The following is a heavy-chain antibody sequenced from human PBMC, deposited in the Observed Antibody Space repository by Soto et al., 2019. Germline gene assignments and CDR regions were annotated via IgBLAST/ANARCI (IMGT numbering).Heavy chain of an antibody. Sequence: QVQLVQSGTEVKKPGSSVKVSCKASGGNFNSYTINWVRQAPGQGLEFMGGIIPIFGTANYAPKFQGRVTFTADTATNTAYMELSSLRSADTAVYFCSRDAVAASGTNDWGQGTLVTVPS. J-gene: IGHJ4*02. V-gene: IGHV1-69*06. D-gene: IGHD2-15*01. CDR2: IIPIFGTA. CDR3: SRDAVAASGTND. CDR1: GGNFNSYT.